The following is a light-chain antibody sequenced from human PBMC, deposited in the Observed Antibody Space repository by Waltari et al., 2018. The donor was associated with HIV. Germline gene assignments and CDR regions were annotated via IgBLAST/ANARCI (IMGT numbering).Light chain of an antibody. Sequence: QSVLTQPPSESGTPGQRVTISCSGSTSNIGGNTVSLYQQLPGTAPKLLMYSNNERSSGVPDRLSGSTSGTSASLVISGLQSEDEADYYCAAWDDSLKGGAFGTGTKVTVL. CDR2: SNN. J-gene: IGLJ1*01. CDR3: AAWDDSLKGGA. V-gene: IGLV1-44*01. CDR1: TSNIGGNT.